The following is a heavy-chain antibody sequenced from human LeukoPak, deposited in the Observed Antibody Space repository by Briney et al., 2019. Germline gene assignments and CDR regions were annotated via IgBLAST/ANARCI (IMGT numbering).Heavy chain of an antibody. CDR1: GGSISSGGYY. Sequence: SETLSLTCTVSGGSISSGGYYWSWIRQYPGKGLEWIGYIYYSGSTYYNPSLKSRVTISVDTSKNQFSLKLRSVTAADTTVYYCARMVWAVNWYFDLWGRGTLVTVSS. CDR3: ARMVWAVNWYFDL. J-gene: IGHJ2*01. CDR2: IYYSGST. D-gene: IGHD2-8*01. V-gene: IGHV4-31*03.